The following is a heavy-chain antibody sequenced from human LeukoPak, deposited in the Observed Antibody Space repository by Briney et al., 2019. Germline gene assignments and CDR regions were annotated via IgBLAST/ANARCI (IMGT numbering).Heavy chain of an antibody. CDR2: IYYSGST. CDR1: GGSFRAYY. J-gene: IGHJ4*02. D-gene: IGHD5-12*01. CDR3: ARAQSYSGFAEADD. Sequence: SETLSLTCTVSGGSFRAYYWTWIRQPPGKGLEWIGYIYYSGSTNYNPSLKSRATISVDTFQNQFSLKRTSVTADDTAVYYCARAQSYSGFAEADDSGQGTPVTVSS. V-gene: IGHV4-59*01.